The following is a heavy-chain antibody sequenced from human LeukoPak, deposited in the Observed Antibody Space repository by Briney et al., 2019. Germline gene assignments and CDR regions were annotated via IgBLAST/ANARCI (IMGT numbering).Heavy chain of an antibody. D-gene: IGHD3-22*01. V-gene: IGHV3-7*03. CDR3: AKAMFYDSSGYLEDYGMDV. Sequence: GGSLRLSCAASGFTFSNYWMNWVRQAPGKGLEWVANIKQDGSEKYYVDSVKGRFTISRDNAQNSLYLQMNSLRAEDTAVYYCAKAMFYDSSGYLEDYGMDVWGQGTTVTVSS. CDR1: GFTFSNYW. J-gene: IGHJ6*02. CDR2: IKQDGSEK.